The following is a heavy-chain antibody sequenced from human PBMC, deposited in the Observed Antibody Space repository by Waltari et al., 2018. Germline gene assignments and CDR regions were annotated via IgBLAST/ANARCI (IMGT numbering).Heavy chain of an antibody. V-gene: IGHV4-39*02. CDR1: GGSVTSNRHY. D-gene: IGHD5-12*01. J-gene: IGHJ3*01. CDR3: ATYIGDSIGTAAFDV. Sequence: QLQLQESGPGLGKPSETLSLTCIVSGGSVTSNRHYWAWIRQPPGRGLEWIGTMCDSGATYSSRSLESLVTFFRDTSNTHLSLILVSVTDADTAVYYCATYIGDSIGTAAFDVWGQGTMVTVSS. CDR2: MCDSGAT.